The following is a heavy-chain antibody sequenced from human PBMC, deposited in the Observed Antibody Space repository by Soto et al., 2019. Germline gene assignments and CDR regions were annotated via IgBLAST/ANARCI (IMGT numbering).Heavy chain of an antibody. V-gene: IGHV3-23*01. CDR2: ISGSGDRT. Sequence: EVQRLASGGGLGQPGGSLRLSCAASGITISHYPMSWVRQAPGKGLDCGSGISGSGDRTYYADSAKGRFTISKDMSRNSLSLQLDSLGVEATAVYFCVKDDGGDPSTAPHWGQGTLVTVSS. D-gene: IGHD2-21*01. J-gene: IGHJ4*02. CDR1: GITISHYP. CDR3: VKDDGGDPSTAPH.